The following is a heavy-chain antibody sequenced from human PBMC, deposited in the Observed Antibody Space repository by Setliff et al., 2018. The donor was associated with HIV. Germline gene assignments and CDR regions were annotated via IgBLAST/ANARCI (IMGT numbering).Heavy chain of an antibody. CDR3: ARKWYRYYYYYMDV. Sequence: KVSCKVSGYTLTELSIHWVRQPPGQGLEWMGWMNPNSGNTGYAQKFQGRVTMTRNTSISTAYMELSSLRSEDTAVYYCARKWYRYYYYYMDVWGKGTTVTVSS. CDR2: MNPNSGNT. J-gene: IGHJ6*03. V-gene: IGHV1-8*02. D-gene: IGHD1-1*01. CDR1: GYTLTELS.